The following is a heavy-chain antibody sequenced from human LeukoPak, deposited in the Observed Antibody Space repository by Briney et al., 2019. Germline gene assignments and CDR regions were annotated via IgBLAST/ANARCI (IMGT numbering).Heavy chain of an antibody. CDR2: INWNGGSI. D-gene: IGHD3-22*01. CDR1: GFTFDDYG. Sequence: GGSLRLSCAASGFTFDDYGMSWVRHAPGKGLEWVSGINWNGGSIGYADSVKGRFTISRDNSKNTLYLQMNSLRAEDTAVYYCAKVVYDIGFDYWGQGTLVTVSS. J-gene: IGHJ4*02. CDR3: AKVVYDIGFDY. V-gene: IGHV3-20*04.